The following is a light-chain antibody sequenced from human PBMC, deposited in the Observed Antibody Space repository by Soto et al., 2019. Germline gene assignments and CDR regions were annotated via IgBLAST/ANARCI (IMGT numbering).Light chain of an antibody. J-gene: IGLJ3*02. CDR1: RSNIGAGFD. CDR3: AAWDDSLNGRNWV. Sequence: QSVLTQPPSVSGAPGQRVTISCTGTRSNIGAGFDVHWYQQLPGTAPKLLIYDNNNLPSGVPDRFSGSKSGTSASLAISGLQSEDEANYYCAAWDDSLNGRNWVFGGGTKLTVL. CDR2: DNN. V-gene: IGLV1-40*01.